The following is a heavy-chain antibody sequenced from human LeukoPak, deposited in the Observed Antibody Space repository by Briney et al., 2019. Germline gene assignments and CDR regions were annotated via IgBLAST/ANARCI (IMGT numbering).Heavy chain of an antibody. D-gene: IGHD2-15*01. J-gene: IGHJ4*02. CDR2: ISAYNGNT. CDR1: GYTFTSYG. CDR3: ARGSLGYCSGGSCPVDY. Sequence: GASVKVSCKASGYTFTSYGISWVRQAPGQGLEWMGWISAYNGNTNYAQKLQGRVTMTTDTSTSTAYMELRSPRSDDTAVYYCARGSLGYCSGGSCPVDYWGQGTLVTVSS. V-gene: IGHV1-18*01.